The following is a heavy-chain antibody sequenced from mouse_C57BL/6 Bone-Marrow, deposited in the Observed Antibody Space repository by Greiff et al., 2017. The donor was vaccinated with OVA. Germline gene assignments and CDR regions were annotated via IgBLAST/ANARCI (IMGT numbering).Heavy chain of an antibody. CDR2: IYYSGTI. CDR1: GISITTGNYR. V-gene: IGHV3-5*01. J-gene: IGHJ4*01. Sequence: VQLQQSGPGLVKPSQTVFLTCTVTGISITTGNYRWSWIRQFPGNKLEWIGYIYYSGTITYNPSLTSRTTITRDTPKNQFFLEMNSLTAEDTATYYCAREGHYYAMDYWGQGTSVTVSS. CDR3: AREGHYYAMDY.